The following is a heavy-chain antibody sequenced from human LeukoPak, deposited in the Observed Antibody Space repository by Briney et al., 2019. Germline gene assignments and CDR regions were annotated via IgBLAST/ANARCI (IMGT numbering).Heavy chain of an antibody. CDR3: ARAALYCSGGSCYKFDY. D-gene: IGHD2-15*01. Sequence: GGSLRLSCAASGFTFSSYSMNWVRQAPGKGLEWVSSISSSSSYIYYADSVKGRFTISRDNAKNSLYLQMNSLRAEDTAVYYCARAALYCSGGSCYKFDYRGQGTLVTVSS. CDR2: ISSSSSYI. CDR1: GFTFSSYS. V-gene: IGHV3-21*01. J-gene: IGHJ4*02.